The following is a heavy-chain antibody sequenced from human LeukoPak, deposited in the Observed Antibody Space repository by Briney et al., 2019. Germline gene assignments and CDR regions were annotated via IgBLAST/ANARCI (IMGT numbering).Heavy chain of an antibody. J-gene: IGHJ3*02. CDR2: IKQDGSEK. D-gene: IGHD6-13*01. CDR1: GFTFSSYW. CDR3: ARDRWYSSRWYSKAFDI. Sequence: GGSLRLSCAASGFTFSSYWMSWVRQAPGKGLEWVANIKQDGSEKYYVDSVKGRFTISRDNAKNSLYLQMNSLRAEDTAVYYCARDRWYSSRWYSKAFDIWGQGTMVTVSS. V-gene: IGHV3-7*04.